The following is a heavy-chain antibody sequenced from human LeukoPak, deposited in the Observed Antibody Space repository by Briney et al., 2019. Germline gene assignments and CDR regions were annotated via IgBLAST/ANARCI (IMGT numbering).Heavy chain of an antibody. CDR3: ARGARAGYNLEPFDY. CDR2: IYYSGST. CDR1: GFSMSSYY. V-gene: IGHV4-59*08. J-gene: IGHJ4*02. Sequence: SETLSLTCTASGFSMSSYYWSWIRQPPGKGLEWIGYIYYSGSTKYNPSLKSRVTISVDTSKNQFSLKLSSVTAADTAVYYCARGARAGYNLEPFDYWGQGTLVTVSS. D-gene: IGHD5-24*01.